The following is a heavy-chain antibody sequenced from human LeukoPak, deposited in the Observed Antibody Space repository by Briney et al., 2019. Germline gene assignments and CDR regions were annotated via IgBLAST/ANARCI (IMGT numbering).Heavy chain of an antibody. CDR2: IIPIFGTA. V-gene: IGHV1-69*13. D-gene: IGHD3-22*01. CDR3: ARGSVGLLGPNWFDP. J-gene: IGHJ5*02. Sequence: SVKVSCKASGGTLSSYAISWVRQAPGQGLEWMGGIIPIFGTANYAQKFQGGVTITADESTSTAYMELSSLRSEDTAVYYCARGSVGLLGPNWFDPWGQGTLVTVSS. CDR1: GGTLSSYA.